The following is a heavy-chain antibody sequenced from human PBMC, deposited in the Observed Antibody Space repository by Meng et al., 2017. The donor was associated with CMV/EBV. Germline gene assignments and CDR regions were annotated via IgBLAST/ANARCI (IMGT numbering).Heavy chain of an antibody. CDR3: ARDEGRYDFWSGYSLGMDV. Sequence: ASVKVSCKASVYTFTSYGISWVRQAPGQGLEWMGWISAYNGNTNYAQKLQGRVTMTTDTSTSTAYMELRSLSSDDTAVYYCARDEGRYDFWSGYSLGMDVWGQGTTVTVSS. V-gene: IGHV1-18*01. CDR2: ISAYNGNT. D-gene: IGHD3-3*01. J-gene: IGHJ6*02. CDR1: VYTFTSYG.